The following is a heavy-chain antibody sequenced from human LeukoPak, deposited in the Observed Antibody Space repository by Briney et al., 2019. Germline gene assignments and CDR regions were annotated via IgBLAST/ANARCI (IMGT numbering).Heavy chain of an antibody. Sequence: SETLSLTCTVSGPSISSSAYYWAWIRQPPGKGLEWIGSIYYSGNTYYSPSLKSRVTISVDTSKNQFSLKLSSVTAADTAVYYCARGRYCSGGSCYPRSHYYYYMDVWGKGTTVTVSS. CDR2: IYYSGNT. CDR1: GPSISSSAYY. V-gene: IGHV4-39*07. D-gene: IGHD2-15*01. CDR3: ARGRYCSGGSCYPRSHYYYYMDV. J-gene: IGHJ6*03.